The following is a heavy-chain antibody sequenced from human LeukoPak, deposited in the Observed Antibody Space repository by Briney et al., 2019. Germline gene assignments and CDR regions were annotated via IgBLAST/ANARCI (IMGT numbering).Heavy chain of an antibody. D-gene: IGHD3-22*01. Sequence: SETLSLTCTVSGGSISSYYWSWIRQPPGKGLEWIGYIYTSGSTNYNPSLKSRVTISVDTSKNQFSLKLSSVTAADTAVYYCARQGHYYDSTSAAFDIWGQGTMVTVS. CDR2: IYTSGST. J-gene: IGHJ3*02. V-gene: IGHV4-4*09. CDR3: ARQGHYYDSTSAAFDI. CDR1: GGSISSYY.